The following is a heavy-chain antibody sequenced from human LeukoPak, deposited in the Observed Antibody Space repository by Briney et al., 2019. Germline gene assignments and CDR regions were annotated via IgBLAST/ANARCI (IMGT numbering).Heavy chain of an antibody. V-gene: IGHV1-2*02. CDR1: GYTFSAFY. Sequence: GASVKVSCKTSGYTFSAFYMHWVRQAPGQGPEWMGWINPDTGGSEYGQKFQGRVTFTSDTSSTTIYMEVRSLKSDDTAVYYCARDMTGGIWARATSFDHWGQGTLVTVSS. J-gene: IGHJ4*02. CDR3: ARDMTGGIWARATSFDH. CDR2: INPDTGGS. D-gene: IGHD1-14*01.